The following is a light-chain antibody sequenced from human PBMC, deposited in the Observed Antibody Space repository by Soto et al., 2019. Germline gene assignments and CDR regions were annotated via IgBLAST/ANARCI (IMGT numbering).Light chain of an antibody. V-gene: IGLV3-21*04. CDR1: NIGITS. J-gene: IGLJ2*01. CDR3: QVWDSSSDHPV. Sequence: SYELTQPPSVSVAPGKTASLTCGGNNIGITSVHWYQQKPGQAPVLVMYYDSDRPAGIPERFSGSSSGNTATLTISRVEAGDEADFYCQVWDSSSDHPVFGGGTQLTVL. CDR2: YDS.